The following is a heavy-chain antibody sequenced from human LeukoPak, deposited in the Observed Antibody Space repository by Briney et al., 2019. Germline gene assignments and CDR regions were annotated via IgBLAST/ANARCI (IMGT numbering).Heavy chain of an antibody. J-gene: IGHJ4*02. CDR3: ATTRGYSYGFFYFDQ. CDR1: GGSITSSY. Sequence: SETLSLTCSVSGGSITSSYWSWIRQAPGKGLEWLGYIYYTENAKYNPSLKSPVTMSLDTSKNQLSLKLTSVTAADTAVYHCATTRGYSYGFFYFDQWGQGTLVTVSS. CDR2: IYYTENA. D-gene: IGHD5-18*01. V-gene: IGHV4-59*01.